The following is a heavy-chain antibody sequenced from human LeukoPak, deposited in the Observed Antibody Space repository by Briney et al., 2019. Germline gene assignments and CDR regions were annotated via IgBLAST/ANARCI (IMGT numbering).Heavy chain of an antibody. Sequence: PGGSLRLSCAASGFTFSSHSMNWVRQAPGKGLEWVSYISSSSSTIYYADSVKGRFTISRDNAKNSLYLQMNSLRAEDTAVYYCAREGPGSGVDYWGQGTLVTVSS. CDR3: AREGPGSGVDY. CDR2: ISSSSSTI. D-gene: IGHD3-10*01. V-gene: IGHV3-48*01. CDR1: GFTFSSHS. J-gene: IGHJ4*02.